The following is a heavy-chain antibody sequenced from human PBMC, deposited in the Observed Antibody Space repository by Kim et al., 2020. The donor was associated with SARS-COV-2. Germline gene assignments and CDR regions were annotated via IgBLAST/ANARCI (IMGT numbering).Heavy chain of an antibody. D-gene: IGHD7-27*01. CDR1: GLTFSSGS. CDR3: VRGGANWGGFDY. V-gene: IGHV3-74*01. Sequence: GGSLRLSCAASGLTFSSGSMHWVRQAPGKGLVWVSRIKSDGRSTNYADSVKGRFTISRDNAKNTLYLEMNSLRAEDTAVYYCVRGGANWGGFDYWGQGTLVTVSS. CDR2: IKSDGRST. J-gene: IGHJ4*02.